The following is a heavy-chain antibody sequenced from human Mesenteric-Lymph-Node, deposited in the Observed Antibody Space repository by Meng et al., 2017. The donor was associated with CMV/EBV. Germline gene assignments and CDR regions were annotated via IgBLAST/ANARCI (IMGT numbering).Heavy chain of an antibody. D-gene: IGHD6-19*01. J-gene: IGHJ4*02. CDR1: GFTFSSYS. V-gene: IGHV3-21*01. Sequence: GGSLRLSCAASGFTFSSYSMNWVRQAPGKGLEWVSSISSSSNYIYYVDSVKGRFTISRDNAENSLYLQMSSLRAEDTALYYCARSRSGWYSPFDYWGQGTLVTVSS. CDR3: ARSRSGWYSPFDY. CDR2: ISSSSNYI.